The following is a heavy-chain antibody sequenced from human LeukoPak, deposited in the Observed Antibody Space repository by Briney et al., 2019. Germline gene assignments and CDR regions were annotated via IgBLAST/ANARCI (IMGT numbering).Heavy chain of an antibody. D-gene: IGHD2-2*01. V-gene: IGHV4-34*01. CDR3: ARDRRVVPAAAHFDY. J-gene: IGHJ4*02. Sequence: SETLSLTCAVYGGSFSGYYWSWIRQPPGKGLEWIGEINHSGSTNYNPSLKSRVTISVDTSKNQFSLKLSSVTAADTAVCYCARDRRVVPAAAHFDYWGQGTLVTVSS. CDR1: GGSFSGYY. CDR2: INHSGST.